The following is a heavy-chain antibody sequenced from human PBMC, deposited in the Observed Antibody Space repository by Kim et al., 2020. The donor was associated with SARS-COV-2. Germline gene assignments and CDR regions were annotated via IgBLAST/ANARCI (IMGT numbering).Heavy chain of an antibody. CDR1: GFTFSDYY. CDR3: ARVGQMSHNYDYVWGSYPHLGDY. D-gene: IGHD3-16*02. V-gene: IGHV3-11*01. Sequence: GGSLRLSCAASGFTFSDYYMSWIRQAPGKGLEWVSYISSSGSTIYYADSVKGRFTISRDNAKNSLYLQMNSLRAEDTAVYYCARVGQMSHNYDYVWGSYPHLGDYWGQGTLVTVSS. CDR2: ISSSGSTI. J-gene: IGHJ4*02.